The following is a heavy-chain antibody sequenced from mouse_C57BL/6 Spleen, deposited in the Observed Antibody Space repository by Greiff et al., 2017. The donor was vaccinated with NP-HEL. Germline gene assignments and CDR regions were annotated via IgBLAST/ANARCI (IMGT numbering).Heavy chain of an antibody. V-gene: IGHV1-52*01. CDR2: IDPSDSET. CDR3: ARGDYYGSSYFDY. J-gene: IGHJ2*01. Sequence: VQLQQPGAELVRPGSSVKLSCKASGYTFTSYWMHWVKQRPIQGLEWIGNIDPSDSETHYNQKFKDKATLTVDKSSSTAYMQLSSLTSEDSAVYYCARGDYYGSSYFDYWGQGTTLTVSS. CDR1: GYTFTSYW. D-gene: IGHD1-1*01.